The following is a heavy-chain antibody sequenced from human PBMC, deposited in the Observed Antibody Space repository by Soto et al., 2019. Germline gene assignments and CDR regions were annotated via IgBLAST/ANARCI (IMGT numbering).Heavy chain of an antibody. CDR2: IYWDDDK. D-gene: IGHD2-15*01. CDR3: AHRPSYCSGGSCYSGFDY. Sequence: QITLKESGPTLVKPTQTLTLTCTFSGFSLSTSGVGVGWIRQPPGKALEWLALIYWDDDKRYSPSLKSRLTIPQDTSKNQVALTMTTMDPVDTATYYCAHRPSYCSGGSCYSGFDYWGQGTLVTVSS. V-gene: IGHV2-5*02. CDR1: GFSLSTSGVG. J-gene: IGHJ4*02.